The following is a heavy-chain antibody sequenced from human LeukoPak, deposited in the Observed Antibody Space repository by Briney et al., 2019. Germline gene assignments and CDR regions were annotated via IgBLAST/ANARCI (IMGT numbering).Heavy chain of an antibody. CDR1: GGTFSSYA. CDR2: IIPILGIA. J-gene: IGHJ3*02. Sequence: SVKVSCKASGGTFSSYAISWVRQAPGQGLEWMGRIIPILGIANYAQKFQGRVTITADKSTSTAYMELSSLRSEDTAVYYCVVPTDNTYGAFDIWGQGTMVTVSS. V-gene: IGHV1-69*10. CDR3: VVPTDNTYGAFDI. D-gene: IGHD5-12*01.